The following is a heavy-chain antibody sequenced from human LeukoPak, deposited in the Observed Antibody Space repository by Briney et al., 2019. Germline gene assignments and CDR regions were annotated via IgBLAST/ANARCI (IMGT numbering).Heavy chain of an antibody. CDR1: GFTFSTYE. CDR2: ISNDGRNK. Sequence: GGSLRLSCAASGFTFSTYEMHWVRQAPGKGLEWVAVISNDGRNKDYADSVKGRFTISRDNSKNTFYLQMNSLRAEDTAVYYCAKGSGSGWYGWFAPWGQGTLVTVSS. J-gene: IGHJ5*02. D-gene: IGHD6-13*01. V-gene: IGHV3-30*07. CDR3: AKGSGSGWYGWFAP.